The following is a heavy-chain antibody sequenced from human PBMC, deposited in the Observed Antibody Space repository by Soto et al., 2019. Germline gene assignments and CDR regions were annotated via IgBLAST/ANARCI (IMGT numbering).Heavy chain of an antibody. V-gene: IGHV3-7*01. CDR2: IRQDGNEK. D-gene: IGHD2-15*01. Sequence: PGGSLRLSCVASGFTFSSYWMTWLRLAPGTGQEWVATIRQDGNEKHRVDSVKGRFAISRDNVENSLYLQMSSLRPDDTAVYYCVRGCGRAVCPYYLDVWGKGTTVTVSS. J-gene: IGHJ6*03. CDR1: GFTFSSYW. CDR3: VRGCGRAVCPYYLDV.